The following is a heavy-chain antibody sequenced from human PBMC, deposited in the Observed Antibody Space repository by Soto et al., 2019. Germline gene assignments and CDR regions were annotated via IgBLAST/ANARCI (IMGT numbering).Heavy chain of an antibody. CDR1: GYTFTSYG. D-gene: IGHD6-13*01. J-gene: IGHJ6*02. CDR2: ISAYNGNT. Sequence: ASVKVSCKASGYTFTSYGISWVRQAPGQGLEWMGWISAYNGNTNYAQKLQGRVTMTTDTSTSTAYMELRRLRCDDTAVYYCASAYEIAADLNFGGINYYYYGMDVWGQGTTVTVSS. V-gene: IGHV1-18*01. CDR3: ASAYEIAADLNFGGINYYYYGMDV.